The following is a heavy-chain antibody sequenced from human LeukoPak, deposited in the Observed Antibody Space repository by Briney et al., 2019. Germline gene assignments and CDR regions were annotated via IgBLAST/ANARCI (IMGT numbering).Heavy chain of an antibody. D-gene: IGHD3-3*02. Sequence: ASETLSLTCTVSGGSISSGGYYWSWIRQHPGKGLEWIGYIYYSGSTYSNPSLKSRVIISVDTSKNQLSLKLSSVTAADTAVYYCARGGYYHFWIDKPFDLWGQGTMVTVSS. CDR3: ARGGYYHFWIDKPFDL. CDR1: GGSISSGGYY. CDR2: IYYSGST. V-gene: IGHV4-31*03. J-gene: IGHJ3*01.